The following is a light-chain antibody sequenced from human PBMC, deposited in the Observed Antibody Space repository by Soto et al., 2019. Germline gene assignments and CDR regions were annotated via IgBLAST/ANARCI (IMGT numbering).Light chain of an antibody. CDR3: SSYAGSNNVV. V-gene: IGLV2-8*01. CDR1: SSDVGGYNY. CDR2: EVT. Sequence: QSALTQPASVSGSPGQSITISCTGTSSDVGGYNYVSWYQQHPNKAPKLMIYEVTKRPSGVPDRFSGSKSGNTASLTVSGLQAEDEADYYCSSYAGSNNVVFGGGTKLTVL. J-gene: IGLJ2*01.